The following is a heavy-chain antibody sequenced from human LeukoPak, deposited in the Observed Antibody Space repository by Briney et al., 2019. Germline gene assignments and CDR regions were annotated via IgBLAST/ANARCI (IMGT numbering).Heavy chain of an antibody. CDR1: GFTFSSYA. V-gene: IGHV3-23*01. J-gene: IGHJ4*02. CDR2: ISGSGGST. CDR3: DVHSSSPY. D-gene: IGHD6-6*01. Sequence: GGSLRLSCAASGFTFSSYAMSWVRQAPGKGPEWVSAISGSGGSTYYADSVKGRFTISGDNSKNTLYLQMNSLRAEDTAVYYCDVHSSSPYWGQGTLVTVSS.